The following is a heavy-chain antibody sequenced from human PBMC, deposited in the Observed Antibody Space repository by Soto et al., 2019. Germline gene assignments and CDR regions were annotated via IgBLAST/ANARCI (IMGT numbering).Heavy chain of an antibody. Sequence: SETLSLTCTVSGGSIDSGDYYWSWIRQPPGKGLEWIGYVYYSGSTNYNPSLKSRVTISVDTSKNQFSLKLSSVTAADTAVYYCARDATYYYDSSGYCIFDYWGQGTLVTVSS. CDR2: VYYSGST. CDR1: GGSIDSGDYY. V-gene: IGHV4-61*08. CDR3: ARDATYYYDSSGYCIFDY. J-gene: IGHJ4*02. D-gene: IGHD3-22*01.